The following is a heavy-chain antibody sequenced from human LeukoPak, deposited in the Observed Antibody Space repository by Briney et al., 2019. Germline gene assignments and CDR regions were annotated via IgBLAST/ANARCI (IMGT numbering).Heavy chain of an antibody. V-gene: IGHV3-7*01. CDR2: IKQDGSEK. CDR1: GFTFSSYW. CDR3: ARWACSGGSCFEYFQP. Sequence: GGSLRLSCAASGFTFSSYWMSWVRQAPGKGLEWVANIKQDGSEKYYVDSVKGLFTISRDNAKNSLYLQMNSLRAEDTAVYYCARWACSGGSCFEYFQPWGQGTLVTVSS. D-gene: IGHD2-15*01. J-gene: IGHJ1*01.